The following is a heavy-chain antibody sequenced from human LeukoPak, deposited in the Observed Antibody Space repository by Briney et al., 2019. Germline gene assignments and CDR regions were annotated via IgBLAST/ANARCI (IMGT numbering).Heavy chain of an antibody. CDR2: ITSSGSTI. V-gene: IGHV3-48*04. J-gene: IGHJ3*02. CDR3: ARRMYSGSHSGFDI. D-gene: IGHD1-26*01. CDR1: GFTFGTYS. Sequence: HPGGSLRLSCAASGFTFGTYSMNWVRRAPGKGLEWVSYITSSGSTIYYAVSVKGRFTISRDNAKNSLYLQMNSLRAEDTAVYYCARRMYSGSHSGFDIWGQGTMVTVSS.